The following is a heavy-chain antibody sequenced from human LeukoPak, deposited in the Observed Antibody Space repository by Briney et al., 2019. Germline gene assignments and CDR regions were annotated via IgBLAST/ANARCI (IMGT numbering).Heavy chain of an antibody. CDR2: IYHSGRT. Sequence: PSETLSLTCTVSGYSISSGYYWGWIRQPPGKGLEWIGSIYHSGRTFYNPSLKSRVTISVDTSKNQFSLKLTSVTAADTAVYYCARDNPTYYYDSSGTIGAFDIWGQGTMVTVSS. D-gene: IGHD3-22*01. CDR3: ARDNPTYYYDSSGTIGAFDI. J-gene: IGHJ3*02. CDR1: GYSISSGYY. V-gene: IGHV4-38-2*02.